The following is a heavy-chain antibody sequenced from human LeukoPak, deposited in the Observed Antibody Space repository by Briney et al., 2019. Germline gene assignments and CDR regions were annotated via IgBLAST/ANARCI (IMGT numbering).Heavy chain of an antibody. V-gene: IGHV4-59*01. Sequence: PSETLSLTRTVSGGSISSYYWSWIRQPPGKGLEWIGYIYYSGSTNYNPSLKSRVTISVDTSKNQFSLKLSSVTAADTAVYYCARDYPNCSGGSCYGDWGQGTLVTVSS. J-gene: IGHJ4*02. CDR2: IYYSGST. CDR3: ARDYPNCSGGSCYGD. CDR1: GGSISSYY. D-gene: IGHD2-15*01.